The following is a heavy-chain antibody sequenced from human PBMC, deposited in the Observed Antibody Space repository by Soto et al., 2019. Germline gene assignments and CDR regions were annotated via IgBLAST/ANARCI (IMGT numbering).Heavy chain of an antibody. CDR3: ASQLVAANPGCFDP. V-gene: IGHV4-39*01. CDR1: GGSISSSSYY. CDR2: IYYSVSS. Sequence: SETLSLTCTVSGGSISSSSYYCGWIRQPPWKGLELIGSIYYSVSSYYNPSLKSRVTISEDPSNNQFSLTLTSVTAADTAMYYCASQLVAANPGCFDPWGQGTLVS. J-gene: IGHJ5*02. D-gene: IGHD2-15*01.